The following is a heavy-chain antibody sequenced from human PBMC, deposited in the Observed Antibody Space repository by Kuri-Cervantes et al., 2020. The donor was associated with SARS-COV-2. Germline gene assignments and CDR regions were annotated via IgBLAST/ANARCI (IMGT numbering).Heavy chain of an antibody. CDR1: EFAFEDSA. V-gene: IGHV3-23*01. D-gene: IGHD6-6*01. J-gene: IGHJ4*02. Sequence: GESLKISCAASEFAFEDSAMIWVRQAPGMGLEWVSGIDVGDSATYYADSVKGRFTISRDNSKSTLFLHMNSLRVEDTALYFCAKSLPAARWSFDYWGQGALVTVSS. CDR3: AKSLPAARWSFDY. CDR2: IDVGDSAT.